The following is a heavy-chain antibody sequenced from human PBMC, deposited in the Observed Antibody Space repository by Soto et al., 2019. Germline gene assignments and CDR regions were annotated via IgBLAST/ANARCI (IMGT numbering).Heavy chain of an antibody. CDR2: INPSGGST. V-gene: IGHV1-46*01. CDR1: GYSFTNYY. D-gene: IGHD6-6*01. J-gene: IGHJ6*02. CDR3: ARVGYSSSSGSSGMDV. Sequence: QVQLVQSGAEVKKPGASVKVSCKASGYSFTNYYIHWVRQAPGQGLEWMGIINPSGGSTSYAQKYQGRVTMSRDTSRSTVYMELSSLRSEDTAVYYCARVGYSSSSGSSGMDVWGQGTTVTVSS.